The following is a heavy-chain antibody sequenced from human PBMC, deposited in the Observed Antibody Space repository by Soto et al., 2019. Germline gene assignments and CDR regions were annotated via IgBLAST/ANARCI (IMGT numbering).Heavy chain of an antibody. Sequence: EMQLLESGGGLVQAGGSLRLSCAASGFTVSSYALNWVRQAPGKGLEWVSGISASTYYADSVKGRFTISRDTSKNTLYLQMNSLRAEDTAIYFCAIRMYSTRWSYLDYWGQGTLVTGSS. CDR3: AIRMYSTRWSYLDY. CDR2: ISAST. V-gene: IGHV3-23*01. J-gene: IGHJ4*02. D-gene: IGHD6-13*01. CDR1: GFTVSSYA.